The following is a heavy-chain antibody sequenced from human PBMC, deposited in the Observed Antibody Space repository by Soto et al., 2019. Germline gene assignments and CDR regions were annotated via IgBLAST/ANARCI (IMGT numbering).Heavy chain of an antibody. CDR1: GSTFTSDY. V-gene: IGHV1-46*03. D-gene: IGHD6-13*01. CDR2: INPSGGST. Sequence: ALVTVSGKASGSTFTSDYIHWVRQPPGQRLEWMGIINPSGGSTSYAQKFQGRVTMTRDTSTSTVYMELSSLRSEDTAVYYCVRGTERGIAAAGTGPLFDYWGQGTLVNVSS. J-gene: IGHJ4*02. CDR3: VRGTERGIAAAGTGPLFDY.